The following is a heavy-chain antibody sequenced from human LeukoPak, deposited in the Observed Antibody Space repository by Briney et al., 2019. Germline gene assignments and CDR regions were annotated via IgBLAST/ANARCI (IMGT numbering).Heavy chain of an antibody. V-gene: IGHV5-51*01. D-gene: IGHD2-15*01. CDR2: IYPGDSDT. J-gene: IGHJ4*02. Sequence: GEPLKISCKGSGYSFTSYWIGWVRQMPGKGLEWMGIIYPGDSDTRYSPSFQGQVTISADKSISTAYLQWSSLKASDTAMYYCARVGPPDRYCSGGSCYSPPFDYWGQGTLVTASS. CDR3: ARVGPPDRYCSGGSCYSPPFDY. CDR1: GYSFTSYW.